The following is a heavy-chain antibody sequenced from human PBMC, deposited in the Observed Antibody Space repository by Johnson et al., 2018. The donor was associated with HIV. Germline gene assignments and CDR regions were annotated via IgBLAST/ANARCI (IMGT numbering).Heavy chain of an antibody. D-gene: IGHD6-13*01. CDR1: GFTFSSYA. V-gene: IGHV3-23*04. Sequence: VQLVESGGGVVRPGGSLRLSCAASGFTFSSYAMSWVRQAPGKGLEWVSVISASGGSVQYADSVKGRFTISSDNAKNTLYLQMNSLRAEDTAVYYCARVTGDSSSWYVGAFDIWGQGTMVTVSS. J-gene: IGHJ3*02. CDR3: ARVTGDSSSWYVGAFDI. CDR2: ISASGGSV.